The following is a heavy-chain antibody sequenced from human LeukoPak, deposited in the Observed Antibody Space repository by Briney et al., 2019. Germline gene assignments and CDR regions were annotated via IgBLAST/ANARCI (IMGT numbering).Heavy chain of an antibody. CDR3: PRCERFGKLRPVEPDTFDI. CDR1: GGSIRSYH. Sequence: PSETLCLTCTVSGGSIRSYHWSWIPHPPGKGLEWIGYIYDSGSTNYNPSLNSRVTISVETSKNQFSLKLISVTAEDTAVHYCPRCERFGKLRPVEPDTFDIWGEGTMVTVSS. D-gene: IGHD3-10*01. J-gene: IGHJ3*02. CDR2: IYDSGST. V-gene: IGHV4-59*01.